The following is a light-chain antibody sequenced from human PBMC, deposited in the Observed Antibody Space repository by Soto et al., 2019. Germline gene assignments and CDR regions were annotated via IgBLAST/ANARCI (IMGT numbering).Light chain of an antibody. CDR3: ISYTTISTYV. J-gene: IGLJ1*01. Sequence: QSVLTQPASVSGSPGQSIAISCTGTSSDVGGYNYVSWYQHHPGKAPKLMIYDVSSRPSGVSNRFSGSKSGNTASLTISGLQAEDEADYYCISYTTISTYVFGTGTKVTDL. CDR2: DVS. V-gene: IGLV2-14*03. CDR1: SSDVGGYNY.